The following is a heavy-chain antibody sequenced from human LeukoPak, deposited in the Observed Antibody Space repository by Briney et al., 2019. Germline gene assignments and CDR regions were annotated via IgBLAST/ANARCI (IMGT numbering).Heavy chain of an antibody. Sequence: GGSLRLSCAASGFTVSIYYMRWVRQAPGRGLECVSVVNSGGTTYYADSVKGRFTISRDNSKNTLHLQMSSLRADDTAVYYCARDSGWYVDLWGQGTLVTVSS. CDR1: GFTVSIYY. V-gene: IGHV3-53*01. CDR3: ARDSGWYVDL. CDR2: VNSGGTT. J-gene: IGHJ4*02. D-gene: IGHD6-19*01.